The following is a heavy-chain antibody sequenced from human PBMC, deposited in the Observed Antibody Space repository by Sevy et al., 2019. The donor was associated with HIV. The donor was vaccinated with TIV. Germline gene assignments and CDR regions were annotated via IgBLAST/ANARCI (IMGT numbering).Heavy chain of an antibody. CDR2: IYYNGHI. CDR3: AGENAWGRGYS. D-gene: IGHD1-26*01. Sequence: SETLSLTCTVYGGSITSLYWNWIRQPPGKGLDGIANIYYNGHINYNPSLKSRVTLSLDTSKTQFSLRLSSVTAADTAMYYCAGENAWGRGYSWGQGTLVTVSS. CDR1: GGSITSLY. J-gene: IGHJ4*02. V-gene: IGHV4-59*08.